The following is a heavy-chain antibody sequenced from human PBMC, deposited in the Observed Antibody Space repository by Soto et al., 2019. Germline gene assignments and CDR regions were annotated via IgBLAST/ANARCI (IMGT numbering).Heavy chain of an antibody. CDR3: AKGRGGSGSLTPRVDF. J-gene: IGHJ4*02. V-gene: IGHV3-23*01. CDR2: FSGGGDTT. Sequence: EVQLLESGGGLVQPGGSLRLSCAASGFTFNNYAMTWVRQAPGKGLEWVSAFSGGGDTTSYADSVKGRFTVSRDGSKNTLHLQMSSLRAEDTALYYCAKGRGGSGSLTPRVDFWGQGTLVTVSS. D-gene: IGHD3-10*01. CDR1: GFTFNNYA.